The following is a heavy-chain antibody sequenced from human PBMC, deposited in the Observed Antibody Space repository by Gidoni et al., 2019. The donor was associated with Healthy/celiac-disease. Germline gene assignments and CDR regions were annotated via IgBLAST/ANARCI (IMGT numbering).Heavy chain of an antibody. J-gene: IGHJ4*02. Sequence: QVQLQQWGAGLLKPSETLSLTCAVYGGSFSGYYWSWIRQPPGKGLEWIGEINHSGSTNYNPSLKSRVTISVDTSKNQFSLKLSSVTAADTAVYYCARAVFGVPFDYWGQGTLVTVSS. CDR2: INHSGST. V-gene: IGHV4-34*01. CDR1: GGSFSGYY. D-gene: IGHD3-3*01. CDR3: ARAVFGVPFDY.